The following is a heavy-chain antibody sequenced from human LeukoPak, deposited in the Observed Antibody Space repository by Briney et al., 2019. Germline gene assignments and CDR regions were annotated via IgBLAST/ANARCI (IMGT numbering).Heavy chain of an antibody. D-gene: IGHD3-10*01. J-gene: IGHJ6*03. CDR2: MNPNSGNT. Sequence: ASVKVSCKASGYTFTSYDINWVRQATGQGLEWMGWMNPNSGNTGYAQKFQGRVTMTRNTSISTAYMELSSLRSEDTAVYYCARRGGYGSGRSRLTQYYMDVWGKGTTVTVSS. V-gene: IGHV1-8*01. CDR3: ARRGGYGSGRSRLTQYYMDV. CDR1: GYTFTSYD.